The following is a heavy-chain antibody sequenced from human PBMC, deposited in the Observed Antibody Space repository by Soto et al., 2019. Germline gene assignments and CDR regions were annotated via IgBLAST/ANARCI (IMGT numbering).Heavy chain of an antibody. V-gene: IGHV3-43*01. CDR3: AKVDIAVAPWGMDV. J-gene: IGHJ6*02. Sequence: PGGSLRLSCAASGFTFGDYTMHWVRQAPGKGLEWVSLISWDGGSTYYADSVKGRFTISRDNSKNSLYLQMNSLRTEDTALYYCAKVDIAVAPWGMDVWGQGTTVTVSS. CDR1: GFTFGDYT. CDR2: ISWDGGST. D-gene: IGHD6-19*01.